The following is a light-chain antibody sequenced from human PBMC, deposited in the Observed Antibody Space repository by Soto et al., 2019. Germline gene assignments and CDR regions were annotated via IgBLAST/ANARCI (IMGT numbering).Light chain of an antibody. CDR1: QSVSSN. CDR2: GAS. V-gene: IGKV3-15*01. J-gene: IGKJ1*01. CDR3: QQYNNWLWT. Sequence: EIVMTQSLATLSVSPGERATLSCRASQSVSSNLAWYQQKPGQAPRLLIYGASTRATGIPASFSGSGSGTEFTLTISSLQSEDFAVYYCQQYNNWLWTFGQGTKVEIK.